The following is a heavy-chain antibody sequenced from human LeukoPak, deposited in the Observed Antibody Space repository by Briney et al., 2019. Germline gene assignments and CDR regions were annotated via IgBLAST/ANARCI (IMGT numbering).Heavy chain of an antibody. Sequence: GASVKVSCKASGYSFTSYGISWVRQAPGQGLEWMGWSSAYNGNTNYAQKLQGRVTMTTDTSTSTAYMELRSLRSDDTAVYYCAKPPPSYYYDSSGYGGWFDPWGQGTLVTVSS. CDR3: AKPPPSYYYDSSGYGGWFDP. CDR2: SSAYNGNT. CDR1: GYSFTSYG. J-gene: IGHJ5*02. V-gene: IGHV1-18*01. D-gene: IGHD3-22*01.